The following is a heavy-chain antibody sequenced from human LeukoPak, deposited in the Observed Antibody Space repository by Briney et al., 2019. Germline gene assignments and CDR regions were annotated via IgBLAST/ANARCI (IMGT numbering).Heavy chain of an antibody. CDR3: AKGDGSGSYRWAYFDY. D-gene: IGHD3-10*01. Sequence: GRSLRLSCAASGFTFSSYTMHRVRQAPGKGLEWVAVVSHNGPDKYYADSVKGRFTISRDNSKNTLYLQMSSLRADDTAVYYCAKGDGSGSYRWAYFDYWGQGTLVTVSS. CDR1: GFTFSSYT. CDR2: VSHNGPDK. J-gene: IGHJ4*02. V-gene: IGHV3-30-3*01.